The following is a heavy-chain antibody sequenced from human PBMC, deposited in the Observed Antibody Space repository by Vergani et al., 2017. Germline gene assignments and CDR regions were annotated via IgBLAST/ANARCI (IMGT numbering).Heavy chain of an antibody. D-gene: IGHD1-26*01. V-gene: IGHV3-30*02. J-gene: IGHJ4*02. CDR3: ATSGTYGEDYFDY. CDR1: GFSFSAYG. CDR2: IRYDGSDK. Sequence: QVQLMGSGGDVVQPGGSLRLSCAASGFSFSAYGMNWVRQTPGKGLEWVAFIRYDGSDKYYTASVKGRFTIYRDNSKNIVYLQMNSLRVDDTALYYCATSGTYGEDYFDYWGQGALVNVST.